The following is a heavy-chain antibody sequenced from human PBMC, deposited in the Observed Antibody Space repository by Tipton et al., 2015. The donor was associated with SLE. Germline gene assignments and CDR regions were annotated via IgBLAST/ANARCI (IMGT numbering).Heavy chain of an antibody. Sequence: GLVKPSETLSLSCTVSGGSMSTYYWSWIRQPPGKGLEWIGEVFRGGSTNYSPSLESRVTITVDMSKNQFSLRLISVTAADTAVYYCARGCSSSTCEPFYFFGMDVWGQGTTVTVSS. CDR1: GGSMSTYY. V-gene: IGHV4-59*12. CDR3: ARGCSSSTCEPFYFFGMDV. J-gene: IGHJ6*02. CDR2: VFRGGST. D-gene: IGHD2-2*01.